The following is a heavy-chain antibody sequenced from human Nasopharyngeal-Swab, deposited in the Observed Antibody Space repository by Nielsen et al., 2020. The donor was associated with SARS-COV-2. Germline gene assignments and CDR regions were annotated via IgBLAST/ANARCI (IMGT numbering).Heavy chain of an antibody. Sequence: ASVKVSCKASGYTFTSYDINWVRHATGQGLEWMVWMNPNSGNTGYAQKFQGRVTMTRNTSISTAYMELSSLRSEDTAVYYCARAGEGVVVPAAIVGGTYYYYYYMDVWGKGTTVTVSS. J-gene: IGHJ6*03. V-gene: IGHV1-8*01. CDR1: GYTFTSYD. CDR2: MNPNSGNT. CDR3: ARAGEGVVVPAAIVGGTYYYYYYMDV. D-gene: IGHD2-2*02.